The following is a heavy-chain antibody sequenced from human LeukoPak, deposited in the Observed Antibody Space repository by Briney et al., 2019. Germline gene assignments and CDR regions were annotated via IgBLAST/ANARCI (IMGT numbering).Heavy chain of an antibody. V-gene: IGHV4-39*01. Sequence: PSETLSLTCSVSGGSISSSTYYWGWIRQPPGKGLEWIGSIYYSGSTYYNPSLKSRVTISVDTSKNQFSLKMSSVTAADTAVYYCAIRDYDYVWGNYRYTGVLPDYWGQGTLVIVSS. D-gene: IGHD3-16*02. CDR2: IYYSGST. CDR1: GGSISSSTYY. CDR3: AIRDYDYVWGNYRYTGVLPDY. J-gene: IGHJ4*02.